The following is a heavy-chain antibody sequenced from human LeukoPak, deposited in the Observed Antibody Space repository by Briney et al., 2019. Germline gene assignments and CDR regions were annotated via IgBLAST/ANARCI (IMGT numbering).Heavy chain of an antibody. V-gene: IGHV4-61*01. CDR1: GGSVSSGSYY. Sequence: SETLSLTCTVSGGSVSSGSYYWSWIRQPPGKGLEWIGYIYYSGSTNYNPSLKSRVTISVDTSKNQFSLKLSSVTAADTAVYYCASGLRYFDWSPFGYWGQGTLVTVSS. D-gene: IGHD3-9*01. CDR2: IYYSGST. J-gene: IGHJ4*02. CDR3: ASGLRYFDWSPFGY.